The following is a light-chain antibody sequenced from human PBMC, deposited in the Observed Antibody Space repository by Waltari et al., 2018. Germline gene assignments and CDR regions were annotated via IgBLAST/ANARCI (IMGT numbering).Light chain of an antibody. J-gene: IGKJ4*01. CDR2: TLF. CDR3: MQRIEFPLT. V-gene: IGKV2-40*01. Sequence: SLGDSDEGTRDVDGYLQKPGQSPQLLVYTLFCLASGVPDRFSGIGSGTDFTLKISRVEAEDVGVYYCMQRIEFPLTFGGGTKVEIK. CDR1: SLGDSDEGTRD.